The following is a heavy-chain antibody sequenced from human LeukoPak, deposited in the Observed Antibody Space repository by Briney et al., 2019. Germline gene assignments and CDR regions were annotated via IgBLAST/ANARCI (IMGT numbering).Heavy chain of an antibody. V-gene: IGHV3-33*01. CDR1: GFTFSSYG. Sequence: GRSLRLSCAASGFTFSSYGMHWVRQAPGKGLEWVAVIWYDGSNKYYADSVKGRFTISRDNSKNTLYLQMNSLRAEDTAVYYCAGVMVRGVRFNGMDVWGKGTTVTVSS. D-gene: IGHD3-10*01. CDR2: IWYDGSNK. CDR3: AGVMVRGVRFNGMDV. J-gene: IGHJ6*04.